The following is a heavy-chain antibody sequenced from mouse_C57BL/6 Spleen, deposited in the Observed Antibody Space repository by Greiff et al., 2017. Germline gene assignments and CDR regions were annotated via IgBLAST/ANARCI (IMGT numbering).Heavy chain of an antibody. Sequence: LQESGPELVKPGASVKISCKASGYSFTDYNMNWVKQSNGKSLEWIGVINPNYGTTSYNQKFKGKATLTVDQSSSTAYMQLNSLTSEDSAVYYCATYYYGSSPWFAYWGQGTLVTVSA. CDR1: GYSFTDYN. CDR3: ATYYYGSSPWFAY. D-gene: IGHD1-1*01. J-gene: IGHJ3*01. CDR2: INPNYGTT. V-gene: IGHV1-39*01.